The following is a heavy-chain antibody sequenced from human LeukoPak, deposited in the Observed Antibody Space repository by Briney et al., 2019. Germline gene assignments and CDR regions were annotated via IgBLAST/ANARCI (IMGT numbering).Heavy chain of an antibody. CDR1: GFTFSSYG. V-gene: IGHV3-33*01. CDR3: ARGGYDSSGYYWYYYGMDV. D-gene: IGHD3-22*01. J-gene: IGHJ6*02. Sequence: GGSLRLSCAASGFTFSSYGMPWVRQAPGKGLEWVAVIWYGGSNKYYADSVKGRFTISRDNSKNTLYLQMNSLRAEDTAVYYCARGGYDSSGYYWYYYGMDVWGQGTTVTVSS. CDR2: IWYGGSNK.